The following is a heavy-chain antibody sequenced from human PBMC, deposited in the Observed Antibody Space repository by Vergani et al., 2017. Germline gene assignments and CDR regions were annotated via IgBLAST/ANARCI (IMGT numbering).Heavy chain of an antibody. Sequence: EVQLVESGGGLVQPGGSLRLSCGASGFTFRNYWMNWVRQAPGKGLEWVANIKQDGSEKYYVDSVKGRFTISRDNAKNSLSLQMSSLRGEDTAVYYCARAGYGPDYYYYGMDVWGQGTTVTVSS. V-gene: IGHV3-7*01. J-gene: IGHJ6*02. CDR3: ARAGYGPDYYYYGMDV. CDR2: IKQDGSEK. D-gene: IGHD6-13*01. CDR1: GFTFRNYW.